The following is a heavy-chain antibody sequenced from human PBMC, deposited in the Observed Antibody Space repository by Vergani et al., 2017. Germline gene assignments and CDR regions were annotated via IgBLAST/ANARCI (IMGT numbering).Heavy chain of an antibody. Sequence: QVQLQESGPGLVKPSQTLSLICSVSGDSITSSTYYWSWTRQPAGKGLEYIGRSYTTGSTNYNPSIKSRVTISVDTSKNQLSLNLSSVTAADTAMYYCARGYYGRGDNWGQGTLVTVSA. CDR3: ARGYYGRGDN. V-gene: IGHV4-61*02. CDR2: SYTTGST. CDR1: GDSITSSTYY. D-gene: IGHD3-16*01. J-gene: IGHJ4*02.